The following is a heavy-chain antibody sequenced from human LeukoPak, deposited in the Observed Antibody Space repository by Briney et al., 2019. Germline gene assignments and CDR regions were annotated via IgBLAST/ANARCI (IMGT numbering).Heavy chain of an antibody. D-gene: IGHD4-17*01. V-gene: IGHV3-7*03. CDR1: GFTFSSYW. CDR3: ARDPPGDTLDY. Sequence: GGSLRLSCAASGFTFSSYWMSWVRQAPGKGLEWVANIKQDGREKYYVDSVKGRFTISRDNAKNSLYLQMNSLRAEDTAVYYCARDPPGDTLDYWGQGTLVTVSS. J-gene: IGHJ4*02. CDR2: IKQDGREK.